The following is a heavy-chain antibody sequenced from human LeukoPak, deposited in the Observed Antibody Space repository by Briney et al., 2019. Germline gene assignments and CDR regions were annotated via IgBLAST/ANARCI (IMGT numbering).Heavy chain of an antibody. J-gene: IGHJ5*02. D-gene: IGHD6-13*01. CDR2: INPNSGGT. Sequence: ASVKVSCKASGYTFTGYYMHWVRQAPGQGLEWMGWINPNSGGTNYAQKFQGWVTMTRDTSISTAYMELSRLRSDDTAVYYCAKVLAAAWGPSTLTDWFDPWGQGTLVSVSS. CDR3: AKVLAAAWGPSTLTDWFDP. V-gene: IGHV1-2*04. CDR1: GYTFTGYY.